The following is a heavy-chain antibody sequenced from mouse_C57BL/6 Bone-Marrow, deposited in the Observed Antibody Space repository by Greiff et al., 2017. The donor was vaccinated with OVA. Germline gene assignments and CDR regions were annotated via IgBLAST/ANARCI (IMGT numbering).Heavy chain of an antibody. J-gene: IGHJ3*01. Sequence: VQLQQSVAELVRPGASVKLSCTASGFNIKNTYMHWVKQRPEQGLEWIGRIDPANGNTKYAPKFQGTATITADTSSNTAYLQLSSLTSDDTAIYYCARRGYGSSPWFAYWGQGTLVTVSA. D-gene: IGHD1-1*01. CDR1: GFNIKNTY. CDR3: ARRGYGSSPWFAY. V-gene: IGHV14-3*01. CDR2: IDPANGNT.